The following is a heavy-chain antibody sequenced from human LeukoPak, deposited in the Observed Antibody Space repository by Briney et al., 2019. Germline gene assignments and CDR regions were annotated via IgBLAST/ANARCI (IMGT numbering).Heavy chain of an antibody. CDR2: IYYSGST. J-gene: IGHJ4*02. Sequence: PSETLSLTCTVSGGSISSYYWSWIRQPPGKGLEWIGHIYYSGSTNYNPALKSRVTISVDTYKIQCSLKLCSVTAADTAVYYCARDEGAVAGTLFDYWGQGTLVTVSS. CDR3: ARDEGAVAGTLFDY. CDR1: GGSISSYY. D-gene: IGHD6-19*01. V-gene: IGHV4-59*01.